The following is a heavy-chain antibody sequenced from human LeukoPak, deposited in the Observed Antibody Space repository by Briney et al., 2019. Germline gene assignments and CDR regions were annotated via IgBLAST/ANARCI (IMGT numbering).Heavy chain of an antibody. CDR2: IKQDGSEK. D-gene: IGHD3-10*01. Sequence: GGSLRLSCAASGFTVSSNYMSWVRQAPGKGLEWVANIKQDGSEKYYVDSVKGRFTISRDNAKNSLYLQMNSLRAEDTAVYYCARHHDYGSGSFDYWGQGTLVTVSS. CDR3: ARHHDYGSGSFDY. V-gene: IGHV3-7*01. CDR1: GFTVSSNY. J-gene: IGHJ4*02.